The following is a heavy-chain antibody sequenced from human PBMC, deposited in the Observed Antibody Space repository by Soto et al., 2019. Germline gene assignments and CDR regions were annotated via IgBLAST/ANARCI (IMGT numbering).Heavy chain of an antibody. CDR2: IYSSGST. V-gene: IGHV4-59*01. J-gene: IGHJ4*03. Sequence: QVQLQESGPGLVKPSETLSLTCTVSGGSITSYYWSWIRQPPGKGLEWIGYIYSSGSTKYNPSLKSRVTIAVETFKDQGSLKVSSVTGGEKGGEYFGRSDWEQGLVPFDYWGQGTPVTV. D-gene: IGHD6-19*01. CDR1: GGSITSYY. CDR3: GRSDWEQGLVPFDY.